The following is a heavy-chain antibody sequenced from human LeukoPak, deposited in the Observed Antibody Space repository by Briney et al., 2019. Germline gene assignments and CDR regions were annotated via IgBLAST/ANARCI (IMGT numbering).Heavy chain of an antibody. CDR2: IYYSGSP. D-gene: IGHD1-26*01. CDR1: GGSISSSDW. J-gene: IGHJ4*03. V-gene: IGHV4-4*02. Sequence: SETLSLTCAVSGGSISSSDWWSWVRQPPGKGLEWLGQIYYSGSPNYNPSLKSRVTISVDKSKNQFSLKLSSVTAADTAVYYCARVSGSYFDYWGQGTLVTVSS. CDR3: ARVSGSYFDY.